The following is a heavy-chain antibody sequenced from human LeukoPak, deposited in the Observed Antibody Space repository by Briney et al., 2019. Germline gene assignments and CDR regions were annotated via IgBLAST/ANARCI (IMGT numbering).Heavy chain of an antibody. Sequence: ASVKVSCKASGYTFTSYDINWLRQATGQGLEWMGWMNPNSGNTGYAQKFQGRVTMTRNTSISTAYMEVSSLRSEDTAVYYCARSSITGTTGADYWGQGTLVTVSS. D-gene: IGHD1-7*01. CDR3: ARSSITGTTGADY. CDR2: MNPNSGNT. CDR1: GYTFTSYD. J-gene: IGHJ4*02. V-gene: IGHV1-8*01.